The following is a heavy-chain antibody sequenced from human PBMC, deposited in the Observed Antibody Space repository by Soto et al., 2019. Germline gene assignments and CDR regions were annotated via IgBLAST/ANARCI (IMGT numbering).Heavy chain of an antibody. CDR2: INHSGST. D-gene: IGHD2-8*02. Sequence: SXTLSLTCAVYGGSFSGYYWSWIRQPPGKGLEWIGEINHSGSTNYNPSLKSRVTISVDTSKKQFSLKLSSVTAADTAFYYCARGLAVYAITVDDAIDIWGQGTKVTVSS. CDR1: GGSFSGYY. J-gene: IGHJ3*02. CDR3: ARGLAVYAITVDDAIDI. V-gene: IGHV4-34*01.